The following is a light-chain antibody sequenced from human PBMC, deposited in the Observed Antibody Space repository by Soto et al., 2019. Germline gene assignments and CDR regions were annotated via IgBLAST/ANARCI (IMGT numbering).Light chain of an antibody. J-gene: IGLJ2*01. CDR3: SSYTSSSTLV. V-gene: IGLV2-14*01. CDR1: SSDVGGYNY. CDR2: EVS. Sequence: ALTQPASVSGSPGQSITISCTGTSSDVGGYNYVSWYQQHPGKAPKPMIYEVSNRPSGVSNRFSGSKSGNTASLTISGLQAEDEADYYCSSYTSSSTLVFGGGTKLTVL.